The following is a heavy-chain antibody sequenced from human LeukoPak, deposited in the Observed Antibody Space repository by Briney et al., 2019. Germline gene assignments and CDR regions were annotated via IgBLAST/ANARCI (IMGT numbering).Heavy chain of an antibody. CDR1: GYTFTSYD. D-gene: IGHD2-21*01. V-gene: IGHV1-8*01. CDR2: MNPNSGNT. CDR3: ARDLRFIPNNWFDP. Sequence: ASVKVSCKASGYTFTSYDINWVRQATGQGLEWMGWMNPNSGNTGYAQKFQGRVTITADKSTSTAYMELSSLRSEDTAVYYCARDLRFIPNNWFDPWGQGTLVTVSS. J-gene: IGHJ5*02.